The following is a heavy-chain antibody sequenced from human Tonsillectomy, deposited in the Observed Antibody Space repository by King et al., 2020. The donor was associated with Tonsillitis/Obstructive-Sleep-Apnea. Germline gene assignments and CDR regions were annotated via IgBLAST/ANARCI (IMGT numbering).Heavy chain of an antibody. Sequence: VQLQQSGPGLVKPSQTLSLTCAISGDSVSSNSATWNWIRQSPSRGLEWLGRTYYRSKWYNDYAVSVKSRITINPDTSKNQFSLQLNSVTPEDTAVYYCARAATQCCSRTTCYAYGMDVWGQGPTVTVSS. CDR3: ARAATQCCSRTTCYAYGMDV. CDR1: GDSVSSNSAT. V-gene: IGHV6-1*01. CDR2: TYYRSKWYN. D-gene: IGHD2-2*01. J-gene: IGHJ6*02.